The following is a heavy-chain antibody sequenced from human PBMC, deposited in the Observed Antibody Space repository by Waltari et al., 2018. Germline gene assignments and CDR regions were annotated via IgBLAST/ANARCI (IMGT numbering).Heavy chain of an antibody. Sequence: LSCAASGFTFSSYWMSWVRQAPGKGLEWVANIKQDGSEKYYVDSVKGRFTISRDNAKNSLYLQMNSLRAEDTAVYYCARRYYDYVWGSYRTPGYYYYYMDVWGKGTTVTISS. CDR1: GFTFSSYW. J-gene: IGHJ6*03. V-gene: IGHV3-7*01. CDR2: IKQDGSEK. D-gene: IGHD3-16*02. CDR3: ARRYYDYVWGSYRTPGYYYYYMDV.